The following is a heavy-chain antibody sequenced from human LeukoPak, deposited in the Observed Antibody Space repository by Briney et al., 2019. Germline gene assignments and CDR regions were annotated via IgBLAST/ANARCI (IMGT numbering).Heavy chain of an antibody. D-gene: IGHD2-15*01. Sequence: HVGSLRLSCAASGFTFSSYSMNWVLQAPGKGLEWVSSISSSSSYIYYADSVKGRFTISRDNAKNSLYLQMNSLRAEDTAVYYCARDGIVVVVAALDYWGQGTLVTVSS. CDR2: ISSSSSYI. CDR3: ARDGIVVVVAALDY. V-gene: IGHV3-21*01. J-gene: IGHJ4*02. CDR1: GFTFSSYS.